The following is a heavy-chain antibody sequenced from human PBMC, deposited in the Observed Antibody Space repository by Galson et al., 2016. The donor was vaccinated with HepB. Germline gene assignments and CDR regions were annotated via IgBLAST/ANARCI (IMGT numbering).Heavy chain of an antibody. V-gene: IGHV3-11*03. CDR1: GFTLADYY. J-gene: IGHJ6*02. CDR3: ARSLAVAATGGDNGMDV. D-gene: IGHD6-19*01. CDR2: IGGRDDYT. Sequence: SLRLSCAVSGFTLADYYISWIRQAPGKGLEWISYIGGRDDYTNYADSVKGRFTISRDNAKNSVDLHMNSLRGEATAVYYCARSLAVAATGGDNGMDVWGQGTTVTVSS.